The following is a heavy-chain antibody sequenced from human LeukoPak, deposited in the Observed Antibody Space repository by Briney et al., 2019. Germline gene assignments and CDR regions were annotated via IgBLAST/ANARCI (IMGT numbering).Heavy chain of an antibody. CDR1: GFTFSSYW. D-gene: IGHD4-23*01. Sequence: GGSLRLSCAASGFTFSSYWMNWVRQAPGKGLVWVSRIASDGSSTTYADSVKGRFSISRDNAKNTLYLQMNSLRVEDTAVYYCARGRPHGNDYWGQGTLVTVTS. V-gene: IGHV3-74*01. CDR3: ARGRPHGNDY. CDR2: IASDGSST. J-gene: IGHJ4*02.